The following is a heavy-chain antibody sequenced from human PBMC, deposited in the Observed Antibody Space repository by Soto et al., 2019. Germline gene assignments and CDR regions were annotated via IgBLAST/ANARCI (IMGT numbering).Heavy chain of an antibody. CDR2: INPNSGGT. V-gene: IGHV1-2*04. CDR3: ARGPVVPAAKTGRGYFDY. CDR1: GYTFTGYY. Sequence: ASVKVSCKASGYTFTGYYMHWVRQAPGQGLEWMGWINPNSGGTNYAQKFQGWVTMTRDTSISTAYMELSRLRSDDTAVYYCARGPVVPAAKTGRGYFDYWGQGTLVTVSS. J-gene: IGHJ4*02. D-gene: IGHD2-2*01.